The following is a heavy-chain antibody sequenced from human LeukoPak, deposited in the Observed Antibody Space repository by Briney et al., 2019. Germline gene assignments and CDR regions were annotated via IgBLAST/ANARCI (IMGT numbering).Heavy chain of an antibody. CDR2: IYHSGST. CDR1: GYSISSGYY. CDR3: GRGAIAAAGLGWFDP. J-gene: IGHJ5*02. D-gene: IGHD6-13*01. Sequence: PSETLSPTCAVSGYSISSGYYWGWIRQPPGQGLEWIGSIYHSGSTYYNPSLKSRVTISVDTSKNQFSLRLGSVTAADTAVYYCGRGAIAAAGLGWFDPWGQGTLVTVSS. V-gene: IGHV4-38-2*01.